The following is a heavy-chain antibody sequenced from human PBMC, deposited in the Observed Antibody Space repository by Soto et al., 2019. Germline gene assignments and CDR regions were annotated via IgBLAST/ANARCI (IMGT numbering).Heavy chain of an antibody. CDR3: ARHQDSYYKDHFDY. CDR1: GGSVSSSDYY. CDR2: VYYSGIT. Sequence: PSETLSLTCTVSGGSVSSSDYYWGWIRQPPGKGLEWIGSVYYSGITYYNPPLKSRVTISVDTPKNQFSLRLRSVTAADTAVYYCARHQDSYYKDHFDYWGQGALVTVSS. J-gene: IGHJ4*02. D-gene: IGHD3-10*01. V-gene: IGHV4-39*01.